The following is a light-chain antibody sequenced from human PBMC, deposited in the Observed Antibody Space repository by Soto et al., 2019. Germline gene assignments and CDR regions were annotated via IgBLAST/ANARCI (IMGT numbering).Light chain of an antibody. V-gene: IGKV1-9*01. Sequence: DIHLTQSPSFLSASVGDRVTITCRASQGISSYLAWYQQKPGKAPKLLIHGASTLQGGVPSRFSGSGSGTEFTLTISSLQPEDFATYYCQQLSSYPITFGQGTRLEIK. J-gene: IGKJ5*01. CDR1: QGISSY. CDR2: GAS. CDR3: QQLSSYPIT.